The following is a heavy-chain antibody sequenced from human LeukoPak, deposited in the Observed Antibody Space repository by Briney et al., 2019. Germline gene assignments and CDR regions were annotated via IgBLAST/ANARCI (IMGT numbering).Heavy chain of an antibody. J-gene: IGHJ4*02. CDR3: AREGGSLFWGYRFRGFDY. CDR1: GYSISSGYY. V-gene: IGHV4-38-2*02. CDR2: IYHSGST. D-gene: IGHD3-16*01. Sequence: SETLSLTCTVSGYSISSGYYWGWIRQPPGKGLEWIGSIYHSGSTYYNPSLKSRVTISVDTSKNQFSLKLSSVTAADTAVYYCAREGGSLFWGYRFRGFDYWGQGTLVTVSS.